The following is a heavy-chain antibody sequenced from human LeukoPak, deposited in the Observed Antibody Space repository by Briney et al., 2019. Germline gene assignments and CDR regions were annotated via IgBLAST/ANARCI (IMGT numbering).Heavy chain of an antibody. CDR1: GFTFSRYW. V-gene: IGHV3-7*01. D-gene: IGHD1-7*01. CDR2: INQDGSEK. J-gene: IGHJ4*02. CDR3: ATMGLELLPYYFDY. Sequence: GGSLRLSCAGSGFTFSRYWMSWVRQAPGKGLEWVANINQDGSEKYHVDSVRGRFTISRDNAKNSLYLQMNSLRAEDTAVYYCATMGLELLPYYFDYWGQGTLLTVSS.